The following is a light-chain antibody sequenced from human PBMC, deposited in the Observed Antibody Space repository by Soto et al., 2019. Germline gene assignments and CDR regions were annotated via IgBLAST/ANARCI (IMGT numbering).Light chain of an antibody. CDR2: NVS. Sequence: QSALTQPASVSGSPGQSIAISCTGTSSDVGGYNSVSWYQQHPGKAPKLMIYNVSNRPSGVSDRFSGSKSGNTASLTISGRHAEDEADYYCSSYTSSNTYVFGTGTKLTVL. CDR1: SSDVGGYNS. J-gene: IGLJ1*01. CDR3: SSYTSSNTYV. V-gene: IGLV2-14*03.